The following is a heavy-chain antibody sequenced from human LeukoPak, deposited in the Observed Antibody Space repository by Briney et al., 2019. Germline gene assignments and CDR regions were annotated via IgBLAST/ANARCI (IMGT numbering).Heavy chain of an antibody. V-gene: IGHV4-30-4*08. Sequence: SQTLSLTCTVSGGSISSGDYYWSWIRQPPGKGLEWIGSIYYSGTTYYTPSLKSRVTIAVDRSKNQFSLKLSSVTAADTAGYYCARGGAIVVVPAASYFDYWGQGTLDTVSS. D-gene: IGHD2-2*01. J-gene: IGHJ4*02. CDR1: GGSISSGDYY. CDR3: ARGGAIVVVPAASYFDY. CDR2: IYYSGTT.